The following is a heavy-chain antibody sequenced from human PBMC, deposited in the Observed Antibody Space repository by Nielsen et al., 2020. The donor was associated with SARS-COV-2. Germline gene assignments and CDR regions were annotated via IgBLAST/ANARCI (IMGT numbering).Heavy chain of an antibody. CDR3: AKVYSYGRGGYYYYYGMDV. D-gene: IGHD5-18*01. CDR1: GYTFTSYY. J-gene: IGHJ6*02. CDR2: INPSGGST. Sequence: ASVKVSCKASGYTFTSYYMHWVRQAPGQGLEWMGIINPSGGSTYYADSVKGRFTISRDNSKNTLYLQMNSLRAEDTAVYYCAKVYSYGRGGYYYYYGMDVWGQGTTVTVSS. V-gene: IGHV1-46*04.